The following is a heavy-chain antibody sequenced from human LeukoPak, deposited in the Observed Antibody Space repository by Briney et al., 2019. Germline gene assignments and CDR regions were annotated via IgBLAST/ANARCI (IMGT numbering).Heavy chain of an antibody. CDR3: ASGLELDY. CDR2: IKQDGSEK. CDR1: GFTFRSYW. Sequence: QPGGSLRRSCAASGFTFRSYWMRWVRQAPGKGLEWVANIKQDGSEKNYVDSVKGRFTISRDNAKNSLYLQMNSLRAEDTAVYYCASGLELDYWGQGTLVTVSS. V-gene: IGHV3-7*03. J-gene: IGHJ4*02.